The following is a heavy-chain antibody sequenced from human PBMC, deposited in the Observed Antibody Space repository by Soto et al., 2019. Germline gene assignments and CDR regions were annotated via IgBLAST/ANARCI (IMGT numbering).Heavy chain of an antibody. V-gene: IGHV1-69*13. CDR2: IIPTFGTA. J-gene: IGHJ6*02. CDR3: ARDGDYGDYRYYYYGMDV. D-gene: IGHD4-17*01. Sequence: GASVKVSCKASGGTFSSYAISWVRQAPGQGLKWMGGIIPTFGTANYAQKFQGRVTITADESTSTAYMELSSLRSEDTAVYYCARDGDYGDYRYYYYGMDVWGQGTTVTVSS. CDR1: GGTFSSYA.